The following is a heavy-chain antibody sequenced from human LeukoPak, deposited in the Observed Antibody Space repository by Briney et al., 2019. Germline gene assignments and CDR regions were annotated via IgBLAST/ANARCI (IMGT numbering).Heavy chain of an antibody. CDR2: IYTSGST. D-gene: IGHD3-10*01. CDR3: ARDGESYYYGSGSPYFDY. Sequence: SETLSLTCTVSGDSISSYYWSWIRQPAGEGLEWIGRIYTSGSTNYNPSLKSRVTMSVDTSKNQFSLKLSSVTAADTAVYYCARDGESYYYGSGSPYFDYWGQGTLVTVSS. CDR1: GDSISSYY. V-gene: IGHV4-4*07. J-gene: IGHJ4*02.